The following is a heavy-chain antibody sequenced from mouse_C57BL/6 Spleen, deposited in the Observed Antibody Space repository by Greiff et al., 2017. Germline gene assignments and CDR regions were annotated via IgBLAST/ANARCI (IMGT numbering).Heavy chain of an antibody. CDR3: ARSPSYYYGSSYGYFDV. CDR1: GYSITSDY. J-gene: IGHJ1*03. CDR2: ISYSGST. D-gene: IGHD1-1*01. V-gene: IGHV3-8*01. Sequence: VQLQESGPGLAKPSQTLSLTCSFTGYSITSDYWNWIRKFPGNKLEYMGYISYSGSTYYNPSLKSRISITRDTSKNQYYLQLNSVTTEDTATYYCARSPSYYYGSSYGYFDVWGTGTTVTVSS.